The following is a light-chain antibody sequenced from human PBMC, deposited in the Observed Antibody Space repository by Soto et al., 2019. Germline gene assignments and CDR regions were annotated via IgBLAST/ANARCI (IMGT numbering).Light chain of an antibody. Sequence: QSALTQPHSVSGSPGQSVTISCTGTNSDVGRYNSVSWYQQLPGKAPKIIISAVRQRPSGVPDRFSGSKSGNTASLTISGLQADDEADSFCFSYTANDNWVFGGGTKVTVL. CDR1: NSDVGRYNS. J-gene: IGLJ3*02. CDR2: AVR. CDR3: FSYTANDNWV. V-gene: IGLV2-11*01.